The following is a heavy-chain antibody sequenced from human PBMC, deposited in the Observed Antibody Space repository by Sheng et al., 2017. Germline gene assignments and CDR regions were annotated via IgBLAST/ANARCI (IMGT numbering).Heavy chain of an antibody. CDR3: ARNGGKSDFDY. Sequence: QVQLQESGPGLVKPSGTLSLTCTVYGASIRSTNWWTWGPPAPREGAWSGLGKSRHSGSTNYNPSLQSRVTMSVDKSKSQFSLKLTSVTAADTALYYCARNGGKSDFDYWGQGMLVTVSS. CDR1: GASIRSTNW. V-gene: IGHV4-4*02. CDR2: SRHSGST. J-gene: IGHJ4*02. D-gene: IGHD2-15*01.